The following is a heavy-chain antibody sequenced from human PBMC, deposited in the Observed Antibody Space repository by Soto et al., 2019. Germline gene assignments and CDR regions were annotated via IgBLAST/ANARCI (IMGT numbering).Heavy chain of an antibody. D-gene: IGHD3-10*01. J-gene: IGHJ4*02. CDR1: GFTVSRNY. V-gene: IGHV3-66*04. CDR2: IYRDGYT. Sequence: EVQLVESGGDLVQPGGSLRLSCAASGFTVSRNYMTWVRQAPGKGLEWVSVIYRDGYTYYADSVKGRFTISRDNSKNTLYLQMNTLRAEDTAVYYCGRLCDSGHDPFDYWGQGTLVTVSS. CDR3: GRLCDSGHDPFDY.